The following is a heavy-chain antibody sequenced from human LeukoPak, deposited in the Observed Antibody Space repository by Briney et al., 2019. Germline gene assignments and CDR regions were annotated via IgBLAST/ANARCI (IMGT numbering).Heavy chain of an antibody. Sequence: SETLSLTCTVSGGSISSYYWSWIRQPPGKGLEWIGYIYYSGSTNYNPSLKSRVTISVDTSKNQFSLKLSSVTAADTAVYYCARHVDTAMALDALDIWGQGTMVTVSS. CDR2: IYYSGST. CDR1: GGSISSYY. J-gene: IGHJ3*02. CDR3: ARHVDTAMALDALDI. V-gene: IGHV4-59*01. D-gene: IGHD5-18*01.